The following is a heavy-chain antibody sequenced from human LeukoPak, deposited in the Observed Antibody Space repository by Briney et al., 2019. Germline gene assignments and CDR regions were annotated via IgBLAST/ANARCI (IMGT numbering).Heavy chain of an antibody. D-gene: IGHD6-19*01. CDR3: ARPYSSGARVDY. CDR1: GGSISSSSYY. V-gene: IGHV4-39*01. J-gene: IGHJ4*02. CDR2: IYYSGST. Sequence: SETLSLTCTVSGGSISSSSYYWGWIRQPPGKGLEWIGSIYYSGSTYYNPSLKSRVTISVDTSKNQFSLKLSTVTAADTAVYYCARPYSSGARVDYWGQGTLVTVSS.